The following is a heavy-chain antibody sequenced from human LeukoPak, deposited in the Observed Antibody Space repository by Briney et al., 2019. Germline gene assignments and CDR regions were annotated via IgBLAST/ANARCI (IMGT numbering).Heavy chain of an antibody. D-gene: IGHD4-17*01. V-gene: IGHV4-30-2*01. Sequence: RSQTLSLTCAVSGGSISSGGYSWSWIRQPPGKGLEWIGYIYHSGSTYYNPSLKSRVTISVDRSKNQFSLKLSSVTAADTAVYYCAMSTTVTTSYYYGMDVWGKGTTVSVFS. J-gene: IGHJ6*04. CDR1: GGSISSGGYS. CDR3: AMSTTVTTSYYYGMDV. CDR2: IYHSGST.